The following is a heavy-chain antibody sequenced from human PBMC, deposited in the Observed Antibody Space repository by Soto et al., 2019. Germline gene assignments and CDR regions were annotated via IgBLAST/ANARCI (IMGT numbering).Heavy chain of an antibody. CDR3: ARADYCRGGSCYSAPNMDV. J-gene: IGHJ6*02. CDR2: THYRGPT. D-gene: IGHD2-15*01. CDR1: GYFISSGYY. Sequence: SATLSLTCDFSGYFISSGYYWGWIRQPPGKGLEWVGSTHYRGPTYYNPSLNSRVTISVHMSRNQFPLKLSSVTAADTAVYYCARADYCRGGSCYSAPNMDVWGQGTTV. V-gene: IGHV4-38-2*01.